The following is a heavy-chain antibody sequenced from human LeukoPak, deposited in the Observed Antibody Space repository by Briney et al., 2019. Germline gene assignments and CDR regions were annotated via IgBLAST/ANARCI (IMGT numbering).Heavy chain of an antibody. J-gene: IGHJ4*02. Sequence: PGGSLRPSCAGSGFTFRSYSMNRGPPAPGKGLEWVSYISSSSSTIYYADSVRGRFTISRDNAKNSLYLQMNSLRDEDTAVYYCARSGDFDYWGQGTLVTVSS. D-gene: IGHD7-27*01. CDR2: ISSSSSTI. CDR1: GFTFRSYS. V-gene: IGHV3-48*02. CDR3: ARSGDFDY.